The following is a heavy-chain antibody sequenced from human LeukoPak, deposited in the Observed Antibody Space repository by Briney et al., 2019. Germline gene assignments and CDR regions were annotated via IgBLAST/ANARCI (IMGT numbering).Heavy chain of an antibody. CDR3: ASTGIAAADWIFDY. V-gene: IGHV4-34*01. CDR1: GGSFSGYY. Sequence: PSETLSLTCAVYGGSFSGYYWSWIRQPPGKGLEWIGEINHSGSTNYNPSLKSRVTISVDASKNQFSLQLNSVTPEDTAVYYCASTGIAAADWIFDYWGQGTLVTVSS. CDR2: INHSGST. D-gene: IGHD6-13*01. J-gene: IGHJ4*02.